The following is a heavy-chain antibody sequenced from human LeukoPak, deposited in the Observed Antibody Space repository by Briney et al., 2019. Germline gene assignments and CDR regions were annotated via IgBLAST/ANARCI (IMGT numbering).Heavy chain of an antibody. D-gene: IGHD3-22*01. CDR2: VNPNSGDT. J-gene: IGHJ4*02. CDR1: GYTFTGYY. Sequence: ASVKVFCKASGYTFTGYYIHWVRQAPGQGLEWVGRVNPNSGDTNFAQNFQGRVTMTRDTSITTAYMELSSLRSDDTAVYYCARVGISYYYDSNGYKYWGQGTLVTVSS. CDR3: ARVGISYYYDSNGYKY. V-gene: IGHV1-2*06.